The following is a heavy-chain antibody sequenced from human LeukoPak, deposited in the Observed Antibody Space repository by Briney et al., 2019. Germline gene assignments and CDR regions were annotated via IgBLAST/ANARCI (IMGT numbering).Heavy chain of an antibody. D-gene: IGHD3-10*01. CDR2: IHYSGST. CDR1: GGSISSSDYY. Sequence: ETLSLTCTVSGGSISSSDYYWGWIRQPPGKGLAWIGNIHYSGSTYYNPSLKSRVTISVDTSKNQFSLKLSSVTAADTAVYYCARDRGPGRPGAGSLNWFDPWGQGIVVTVSS. V-gene: IGHV4-39*07. CDR3: ARDRGPGRPGAGSLNWFDP. J-gene: IGHJ5*02.